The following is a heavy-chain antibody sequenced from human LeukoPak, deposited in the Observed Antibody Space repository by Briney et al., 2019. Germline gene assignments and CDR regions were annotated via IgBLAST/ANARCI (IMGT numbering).Heavy chain of an antibody. J-gene: IGHJ4*02. CDR2: IWYDGSNK. CDR1: GFTFSSYG. Sequence: GRSLRLSCAASGFTFSSYGIHWVRQAPGKGLEWVAVIWYDGSNKYYADSVKGRFTISRDNSKNTLYLQMNSLRAEDTAVYYCARDLYGGNSGLDYWGQGTLVTVSS. V-gene: IGHV3-33*08. CDR3: ARDLYGGNSGLDY. D-gene: IGHD4-23*01.